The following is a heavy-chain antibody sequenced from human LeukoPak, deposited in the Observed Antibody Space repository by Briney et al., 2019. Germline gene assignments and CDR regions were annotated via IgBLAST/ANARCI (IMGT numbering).Heavy chain of an antibody. CDR1: GFTFGSYA. Sequence: SGGSLRLSCAASGFTFGSYAMSWVRQAPGKGLEWVSAISGSGGSTYYADSVKGRFTISRDNSKNTLYLQMNSLRAEDTAVYYCAKDLAVAPLFKWGQGTLVTVSS. CDR2: ISGSGGST. CDR3: AKDLAVAPLFK. V-gene: IGHV3-23*01. J-gene: IGHJ4*02. D-gene: IGHD6-19*01.